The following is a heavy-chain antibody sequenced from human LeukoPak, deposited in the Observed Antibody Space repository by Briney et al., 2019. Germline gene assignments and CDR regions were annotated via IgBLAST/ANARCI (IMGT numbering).Heavy chain of an antibody. CDR3: ARDIISEYSSSHSHFDP. Sequence: ASETLSLTCTVSDGPIRSHYWTWIRQSPLKGLEWIGDISNSGSTKYNPSLKSRVTISIDTSKSQFSLRLTSVTAVDTAVYYCARDIISEYSSSHSHFDPWGQGTLVTVSS. CDR1: DGPIRSHY. CDR2: ISNSGST. D-gene: IGHD6-6*01. J-gene: IGHJ5*02. V-gene: IGHV4-59*11.